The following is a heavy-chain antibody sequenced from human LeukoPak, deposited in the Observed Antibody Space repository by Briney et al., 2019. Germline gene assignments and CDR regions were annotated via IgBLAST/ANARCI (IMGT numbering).Heavy chain of an antibody. CDR3: ARSWRIVGAAMGFDH. D-gene: IGHD1-26*01. CDR2: IIPIFGTA. CDR1: GGTFSTFSSYT. J-gene: IGHJ4*02. Sequence: SVKVSCKASGGTFSTFSSYTISWVRQAPGQGLEWVGGIIPIFGTANYAQNFQGRVTITADKSTTTAYMELTSLRSEDTAVYYCARSWRIVGAAMGFDHWGQGTLVTVSS. V-gene: IGHV1-69*06.